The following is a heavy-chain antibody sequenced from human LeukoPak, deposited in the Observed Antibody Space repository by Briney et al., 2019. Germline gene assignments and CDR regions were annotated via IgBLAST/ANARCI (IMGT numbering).Heavy chain of an antibody. V-gene: IGHV3-23*01. CDR2: ISGGGDTI. CDR3: AKDVSYYDFWSGYSQSSFDY. D-gene: IGHD3-3*01. J-gene: IGHJ4*02. Sequence: GGSLRLSCAASGFTFSSYDMSWVRQAPGRGLEWVSTISGGGDTIYYADSVKGRFTISRDNSKNTLYLQMNSLRAEDTAVYYCAKDVSYYDFWSGYSQSSFDYWGQGTLVTASS. CDR1: GFTFSSYD.